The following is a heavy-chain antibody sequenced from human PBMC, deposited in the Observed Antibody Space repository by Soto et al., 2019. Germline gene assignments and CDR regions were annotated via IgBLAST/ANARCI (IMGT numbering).Heavy chain of an antibody. CDR1: GFTFSSYW. CDR2: IKQDGSEK. Sequence: GGSLRLSCAASGFTFSSYWMSWVRQAPGKGLEWVANIKQDGSEKYYVDSVKGRFTISRDNAKNSLYLQMNSLRAEDTAVYYCARGGDVVLVTYYYFDYWGQGTLVTVSS. D-gene: IGHD5-12*01. V-gene: IGHV3-7*01. J-gene: IGHJ4*02. CDR3: ARGGDVVLVTYYYFDY.